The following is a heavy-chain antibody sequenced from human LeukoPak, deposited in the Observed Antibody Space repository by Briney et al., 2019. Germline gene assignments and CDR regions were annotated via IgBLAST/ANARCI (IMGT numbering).Heavy chain of an antibody. CDR3: ARVGTMIVVGLSTRGFDY. CDR1: GYSFTSYG. Sequence: GESLKISCKASGYSFTSYGISWVRQAPGHGLEWMGWISAYNGNTNYAQKLQGRVTMTTDTSTSTAYMELRSLRSDDTAVYYCARVGTMIVVGLSTRGFDYWGQGTLVTVSS. CDR2: ISAYNGNT. J-gene: IGHJ4*02. V-gene: IGHV1-18*01. D-gene: IGHD3-22*01.